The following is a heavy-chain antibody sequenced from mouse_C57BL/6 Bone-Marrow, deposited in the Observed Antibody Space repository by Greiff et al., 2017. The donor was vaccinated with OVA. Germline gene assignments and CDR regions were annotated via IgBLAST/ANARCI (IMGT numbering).Heavy chain of an antibody. CDR2: ISSGGSYT. CDR3: ARQLQDY. V-gene: IGHV5-6*01. Sequence: EVKLVESGGDLVKPGGSLKLSCAASGFTFSSYGMSWVRQTPDKRLEWVATISSGGSYTYYPDSVKGRFTISRDNAKNTLYLQMSSLKSEDTAMYYCARQLQDYWGQGTTLTVSS. CDR1: GFTFSSYG. J-gene: IGHJ2*01.